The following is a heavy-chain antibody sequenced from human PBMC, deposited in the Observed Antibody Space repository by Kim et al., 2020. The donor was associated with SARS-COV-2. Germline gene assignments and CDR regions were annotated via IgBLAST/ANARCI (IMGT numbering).Heavy chain of an antibody. CDR1: GFTFSLYA. CDR3: AKRGVGPATGDAFDN. J-gene: IGHJ3*02. D-gene: IGHD2-21*02. Sequence: GGSLRLSCTASGFTFSLYAMTWVRQSPGKGMGWVSTIAAGGDSTFYEDSVKGRFTISRDNSKNMLYLQMNSLGAEDKAAYHCAKRGVGPATGDAFDNWG. V-gene: IGHV3-23*02. CDR2: IAAGGDST.